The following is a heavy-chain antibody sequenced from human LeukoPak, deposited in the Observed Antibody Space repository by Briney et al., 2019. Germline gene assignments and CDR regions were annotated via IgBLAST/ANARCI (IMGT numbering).Heavy chain of an antibody. D-gene: IGHD3-16*01. V-gene: IGHV3-7*01. CDR2: IKQDGSEK. CDR3: ATNGGFYGMDV. CDR1: GFTFSSYW. Sequence: GGSLRLSCAASGFTFSSYWMSCVRQAPGKGLEWVANIKQDGSEKYYVDSVKGRFTISRDNAKNSLYLQMNSLRAEDTAVYYCATNGGFYGMDVWGQGTTVTVSS. J-gene: IGHJ6*02.